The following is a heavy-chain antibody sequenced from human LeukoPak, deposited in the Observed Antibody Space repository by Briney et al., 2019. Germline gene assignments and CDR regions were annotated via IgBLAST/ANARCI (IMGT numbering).Heavy chain of an antibody. CDR3: ARGGANRFDY. CDR1: GFTVSSDY. Sequence: GGSLRLSCAASGFTVSSDYMSWVRQASDKGLEWVSSISGSGSTTYFADSVKGRFTISRDNAKNSLYLQMNSLRGEDTAVYYCARGGANRFDYWGQGTLVTVSS. CDR2: ISGSGSTT. J-gene: IGHJ4*02. V-gene: IGHV3-11*01. D-gene: IGHD3-16*01.